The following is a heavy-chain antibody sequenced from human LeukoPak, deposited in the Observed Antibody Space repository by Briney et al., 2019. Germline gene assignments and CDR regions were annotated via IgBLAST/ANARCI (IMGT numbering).Heavy chain of an antibody. CDR1: GGSFSGYY. CDR3: ARAPSYDFWSGYFDY. D-gene: IGHD3-3*01. CDR2: INHSGST. J-gene: IGHJ4*02. Sequence: SETLSLTCAVYGGSFSGYYWSWIRQPPGKGLEWIGEINHSGSTYYNPSLKSRVTISVDTSKNQFSLKLSSVTAADTAVYYCARAPSYDFWSGYFDYWGQGTLVTVSS. V-gene: IGHV4-34*01.